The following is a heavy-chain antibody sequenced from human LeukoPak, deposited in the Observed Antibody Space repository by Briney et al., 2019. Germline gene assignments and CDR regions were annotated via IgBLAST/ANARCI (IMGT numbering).Heavy chain of an antibody. Sequence: GGSLRLSCAASGFTFSSYGMHWVRQAPGKGLEWVAFIRYDGSNKYYADSVKGRFTISRDNSKNTLYLQMNSLRAEDTAVYYCARDPFSIVPAASPLYWGQGTLVTVSS. CDR3: ARDPFSIVPAASPLY. J-gene: IGHJ4*02. D-gene: IGHD2-2*01. CDR2: IRYDGSNK. V-gene: IGHV3-30*02. CDR1: GFTFSSYG.